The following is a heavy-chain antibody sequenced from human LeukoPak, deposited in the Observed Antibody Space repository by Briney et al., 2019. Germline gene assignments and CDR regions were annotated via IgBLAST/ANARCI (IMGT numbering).Heavy chain of an antibody. CDR3: ARADSSSWYSSRYYFDY. CDR1: GYTFTSYG. CDR2: ISAYNGNT. Sequence: ASVKVSCKAYGYTFTSYGIRWVRQAPGQGLEWMGWISAYNGNTNYAQNLQGRVTMTTDTSTSTAYMELRSLRSDDTAVYYCARADSSSWYSSRYYFDYWGQGTLVTVSS. V-gene: IGHV1-18*01. D-gene: IGHD6-13*01. J-gene: IGHJ4*02.